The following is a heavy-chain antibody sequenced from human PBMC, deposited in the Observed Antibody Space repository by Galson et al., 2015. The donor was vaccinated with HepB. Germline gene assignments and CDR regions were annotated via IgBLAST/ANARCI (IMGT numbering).Heavy chain of an antibody. Sequence: QSGAEVKKPGESLKISCKVSGYKFTSKWIGWVRQRPGKGLEWMGIIYPDDSDTRYSPSFQGQVTISADKSVDTAYLQWNTLKASDTAMYFCARPSAMANYYFDSWGQGTLVTVSS. CDR1: GYKFTSKW. J-gene: IGHJ4*02. D-gene: IGHD1-1*01. V-gene: IGHV5-51*01. CDR3: ARPSAMANYYFDS. CDR2: IYPDDSDT.